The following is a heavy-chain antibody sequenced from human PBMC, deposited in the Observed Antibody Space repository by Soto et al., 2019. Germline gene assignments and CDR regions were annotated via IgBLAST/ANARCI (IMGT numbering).Heavy chain of an antibody. J-gene: IGHJ5*02. CDR1: GYTFTDYD. CDR2: MTPNSGNT. CDR3: ARNLYNTGDFDH. Sequence: QVQLMQSGAEVRKPGASVKVSCRASGYTFTDYDINWVRQATGQGLEWLGWMTPNSGNTGYALKFQGRVTLTRDISRSTAYMELSSLPSEDTAVYYCARNLYNTGDFDHWGQGPLVTVSS. D-gene: IGHD3-16*01. V-gene: IGHV1-8*02.